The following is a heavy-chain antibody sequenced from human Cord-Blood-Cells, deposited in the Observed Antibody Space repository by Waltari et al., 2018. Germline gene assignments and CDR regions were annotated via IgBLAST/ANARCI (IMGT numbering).Heavy chain of an antibody. D-gene: IGHD3-3*01. CDR1: GFTFSSYW. Sequence: QVVGAGGGLVQAGGSLGTSCAAFGFTFSSYWMSWVRQAPGKGLEWVANIKQDGSEKYYVDSVKGRFTISRDNAKNSLYLQMNSLRAEDTAVYYCARDYDFWSGYYDYWGQGTLVTVSS. V-gene: IGHV3-7*01. CDR2: IKQDGSEK. CDR3: ARDYDFWSGYYDY. J-gene: IGHJ4*02.